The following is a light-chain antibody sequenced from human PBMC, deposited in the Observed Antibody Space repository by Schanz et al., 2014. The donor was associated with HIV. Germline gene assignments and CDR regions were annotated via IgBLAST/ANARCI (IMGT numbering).Light chain of an antibody. Sequence: EIVLTQSPGTLSLSPGERATLSCRASQSVSNNFLAWYQQKPGQAPRLLIYGASSRAIGTPDRFSGSGSGTDFTLSSSRLEPGDFAVYYCQQRSNWLTFGGGTKVEIK. CDR1: QSVSNNF. CDR2: GAS. CDR3: QQRSNWLT. J-gene: IGKJ4*01. V-gene: IGKV3D-20*02.